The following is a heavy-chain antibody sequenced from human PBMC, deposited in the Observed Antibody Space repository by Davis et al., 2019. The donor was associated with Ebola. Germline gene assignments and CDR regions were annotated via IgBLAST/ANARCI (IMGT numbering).Heavy chain of an antibody. CDR2: INHSGST. CDR3: ARWKTKGFDY. Sequence: SETLSLTCAVYGGSFSGYYWSWIRQPPGKGPEWIGEINHSGSTNYNPSLKSRVTISVDTSKNQFSLKLSSVTAADTAVYYCARWKTKGFDYWGQGTLVTVSS. CDR1: GGSFSGYY. J-gene: IGHJ4*02. V-gene: IGHV4-34*01. D-gene: IGHD1-1*01.